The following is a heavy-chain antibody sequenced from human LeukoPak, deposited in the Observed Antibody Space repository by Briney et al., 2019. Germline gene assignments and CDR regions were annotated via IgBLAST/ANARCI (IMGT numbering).Heavy chain of an antibody. CDR1: GFTFSSYS. Sequence: PGGSLRLSCAASGFTFSSYSMNWVRQAPGKGLEWVSSISSSSRYIYYADSVKGRFTISRDSAKNSLYLQMNSLRAEDTAVYYCARDLVVVPATIDYWGQGTLVTVSS. J-gene: IGHJ4*02. CDR3: ARDLVVVPATIDY. V-gene: IGHV3-21*01. D-gene: IGHD2-2*01. CDR2: ISSSSRYI.